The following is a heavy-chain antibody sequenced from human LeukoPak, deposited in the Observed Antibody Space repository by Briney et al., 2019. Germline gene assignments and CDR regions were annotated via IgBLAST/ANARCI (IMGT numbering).Heavy chain of an antibody. CDR2: ISSSGSTI. Sequence: GGSLRLSCAASGFTFSDYYMSWIRQAPGKGLEWVSYISSSGSTIYYADSVKGRFTISRDNAKNSLYLQMNSLRAEDTAVSYCASARTYGDYVIDYWGQGTLVTVSS. D-gene: IGHD4-17*01. CDR1: GFTFSDYY. V-gene: IGHV3-11*01. J-gene: IGHJ4*02. CDR3: ASARTYGDYVIDY.